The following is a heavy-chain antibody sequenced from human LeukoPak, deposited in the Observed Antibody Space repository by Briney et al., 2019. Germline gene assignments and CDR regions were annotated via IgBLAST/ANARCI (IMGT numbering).Heavy chain of an antibody. Sequence: GASVKVSCKASGYTFTGYYMHWVRQAPGQGLEWMGSINPNSGGTNYAQKFQGRVTMTRDTSISTAYMELSRLRSDDTAVYYCARESVTTVTLYGMDVWGQATTVTVSS. CDR1: GYTFTGYY. V-gene: IGHV1-2*02. J-gene: IGHJ6*02. CDR3: ARESVTTVTLYGMDV. CDR2: INPNSGGT. D-gene: IGHD4-17*01.